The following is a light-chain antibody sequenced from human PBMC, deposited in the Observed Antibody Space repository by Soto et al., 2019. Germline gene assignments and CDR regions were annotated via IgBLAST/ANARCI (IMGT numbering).Light chain of an antibody. Sequence: QSALTQPASVSGSPGQSINISCTGTSTDVGSYDLVSWYQLHPGKAPKLVIYEANKRPSGISNRFSVSKSGNTASPTISGLQAEDEAHYYCCSYARGRIWVFGGGTQLTVL. CDR3: CSYARGRIWV. J-gene: IGLJ3*02. V-gene: IGLV2-23*01. CDR1: STDVGSYDL. CDR2: EAN.